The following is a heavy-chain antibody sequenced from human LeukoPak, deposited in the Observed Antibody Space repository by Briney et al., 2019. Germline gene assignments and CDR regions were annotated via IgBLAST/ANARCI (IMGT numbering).Heavy chain of an antibody. CDR2: IYYSKNT. J-gene: IGHJ4*02. Sequence: SETLSLTCTVSGGSISSSSAYWGWIRQPPGKGLEWIGSIYYSKNTYYNPSLKSRVTISADTSKSQFSLTLGSVSATDTAVYYCVSPRGFSYGYFDYWGQGTLVTVSS. D-gene: IGHD5-18*01. CDR1: GGSISSSSAY. CDR3: VSPRGFSYGYFDY. V-gene: IGHV4-39*01.